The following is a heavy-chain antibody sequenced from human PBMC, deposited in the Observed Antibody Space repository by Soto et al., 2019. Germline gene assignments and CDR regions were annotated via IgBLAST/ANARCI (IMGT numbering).Heavy chain of an antibody. D-gene: IGHD5-18*01. CDR2: ISYDGSNK. V-gene: IGHV3-30-3*01. Sequence: GGSLRLSCAASGFTFSSYAMHWVRQAPGKGLEWVAVISYDGSNKYYADSVKGRFTISRDNSKNTLYLQMNSLRAEDTAVYYCARGKDTAMVSDYYYYYGMDVWGQGTTVTVYS. CDR1: GFTFSSYA. J-gene: IGHJ6*02. CDR3: ARGKDTAMVSDYYYYYGMDV.